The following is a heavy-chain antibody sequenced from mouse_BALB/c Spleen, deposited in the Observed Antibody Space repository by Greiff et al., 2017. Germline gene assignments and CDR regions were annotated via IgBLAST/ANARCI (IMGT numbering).Heavy chain of an antibody. CDR3: ERWDYDGSTYYLDY. D-gene: IGHD1-1*01. CDR1: CDSITSCY. Sequence: EVKVEESGPSLVKPSQTLSLTCSVTCDSITSCYWNWIRKFPGNKLEYMVYISYSGSTYYNPSLKSRISITRDTSKNQYYLQLNSVTTEDTATDYCERWDYDGSTYYLDYWGQGTTRTVAA. CDR2: ISYSGST. J-gene: IGHJ2*01. V-gene: IGHV3-8*02.